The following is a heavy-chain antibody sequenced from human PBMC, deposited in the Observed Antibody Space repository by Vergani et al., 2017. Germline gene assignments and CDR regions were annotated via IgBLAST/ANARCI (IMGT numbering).Heavy chain of an antibody. CDR3: AKDLSYSTAWPHFDS. Sequence: QVHLVESGGGVVQPGRSLTLSCVASGFSFRGHGMHWVRQAPGKGLEWVAMISYDGDRRDYGDFAKGRFTISRDSSKTVYLKMNSLRVEDTAMYFCAKDLSYSTAWPHFDSRVQGTLVADSS. V-gene: IGHV3-30*18. D-gene: IGHD4-11*01. J-gene: IGHJ4*02. CDR1: GFSFRGHG. CDR2: ISYDGDRR.